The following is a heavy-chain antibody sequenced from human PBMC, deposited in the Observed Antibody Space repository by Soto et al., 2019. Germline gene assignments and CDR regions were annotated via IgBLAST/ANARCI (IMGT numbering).Heavy chain of an antibody. CDR3: ARGLRFFSTIFGVVPVGWFDP. J-gene: IGHJ5*02. Sequence: KPGGSLRLSCAASGFTFSSYSMNWVRQAPGKGLEWVSSISSSSSYIYYADSVKGRFTISRDNAKNSLYLQMNSLRAEDTAVYYCARGLRFFSTIFGVVPVGWFDPWGQGTLVTVSS. CDR1: GFTFSSYS. D-gene: IGHD3-3*01. CDR2: ISSSSSYI. V-gene: IGHV3-21*01.